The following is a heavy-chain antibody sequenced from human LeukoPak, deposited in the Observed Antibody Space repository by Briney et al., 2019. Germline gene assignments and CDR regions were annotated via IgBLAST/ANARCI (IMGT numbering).Heavy chain of an antibody. CDR2: IIPILGIA. J-gene: IGHJ2*01. V-gene: IGHV1-69*04. Sequence: SVKVSCKASGGTFSSYAISWVRQAPGQGLEWMGRIIPILGIANYAQKFQGRVTITADKSTSTAYMELSSLRSEDTAVYYCARVYGSGNWYFDLWGRGTLVTVSS. CDR3: ARVYGSGNWYFDL. CDR1: GGTFSSYA. D-gene: IGHD3-10*01.